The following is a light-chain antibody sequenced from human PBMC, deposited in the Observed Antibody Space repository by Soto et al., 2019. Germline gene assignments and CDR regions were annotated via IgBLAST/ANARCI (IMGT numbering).Light chain of an antibody. CDR3: QHYNDGRWT. Sequence: EIVMTQSPATLSVSPGEGATLSCRASQSISSKLAWYQQKRGQAPLLLIYGTSTRATGVPARFSGSGSGTEFTLTISSLQSEDLAVYYCQHYNDGRWTFGQGTKVEIK. J-gene: IGKJ1*01. CDR1: QSISSK. V-gene: IGKV3-15*01. CDR2: GTS.